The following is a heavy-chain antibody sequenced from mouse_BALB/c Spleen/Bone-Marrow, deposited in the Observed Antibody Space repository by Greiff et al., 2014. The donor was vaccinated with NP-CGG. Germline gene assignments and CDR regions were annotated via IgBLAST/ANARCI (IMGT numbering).Heavy chain of an antibody. CDR1: GFSLTSYG. J-gene: IGHJ3*01. CDR3: ASPNAWFAY. V-gene: IGHV2-9*02. CDR2: IWAGGST. Sequence: VQGVESGPGLVAPSQSLSITCTVSGFSLTSYGVHWVRQPPGKGLEWLGVIWAGGSTNYNSALMSRLSISKDNSKSQVFLKMNRLQTDDTAMYYCASPNAWFAYWGQGTLVTVSA.